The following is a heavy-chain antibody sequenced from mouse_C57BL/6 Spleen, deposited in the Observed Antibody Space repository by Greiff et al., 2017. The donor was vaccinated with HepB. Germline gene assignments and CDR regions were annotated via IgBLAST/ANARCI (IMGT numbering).Heavy chain of an antibody. V-gene: IGHV1-15*01. CDR3: TRGGFITTVVASYYFDY. CDR2: IDPETGGT. CDR1: GYTFTDYE. Sequence: VQLQQSGAELVRPGASVTLSCKASGYTFTDYEMHWVKQTPVHGLEWIGAIDPETGGTAYNQKFKGKAILTADKSSSTAYMKLRSLTSEDSAVYCCTRGGFITTVVASYYFDYWGQGTTLTVSS. J-gene: IGHJ2*01. D-gene: IGHD1-1*01.